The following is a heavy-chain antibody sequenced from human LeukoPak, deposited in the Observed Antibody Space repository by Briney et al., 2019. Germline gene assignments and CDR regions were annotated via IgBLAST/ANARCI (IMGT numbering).Heavy chain of an antibody. J-gene: IGHJ4*02. CDR3: VAGSGWG. CDR2: INQDGSEK. V-gene: IGHV3-7*01. Sequence: GGSLRLSCAASGFTLSNSWMSWVRQAPGKGLEWVATINQDGSEKYYVDSVKGRFTISRDNAKNSLYMQMNSLRVEDTAVYYCVAGSGWGWGQGTLVTVSS. D-gene: IGHD6-19*01. CDR1: GFTLSNSW.